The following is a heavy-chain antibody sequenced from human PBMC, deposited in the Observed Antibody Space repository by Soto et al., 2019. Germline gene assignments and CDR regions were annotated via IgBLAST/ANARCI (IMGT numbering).Heavy chain of an antibody. CDR3: AKKPPSSIQGWAFGMDV. CDR2: TFTGGST. CDR1: GFSVTTNY. V-gene: IGHV3-53*01. Sequence: LSCLASGFSVTTNYIIWVRQPPGKGLEWVSTTFTGGSTHYADSVKGRFSISRDNSKNTVYLQMNSLRVEDTAVYYCAKKPPSSIQGWAFGMDVWGQGTTVTVSS. J-gene: IGHJ6*02. D-gene: IGHD1-26*01.